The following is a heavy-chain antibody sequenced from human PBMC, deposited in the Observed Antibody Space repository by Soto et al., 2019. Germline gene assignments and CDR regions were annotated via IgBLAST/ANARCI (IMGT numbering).Heavy chain of an antibody. J-gene: IGHJ4*02. CDR2: IYYSGST. Sequence: PSETLSLTCTVSGGSISSGVYYWSWIRQHPGKGLEWIGYIYYSGSTYYNPSLKSRVTISVDTSKNQFSLKLSSVTAADTAVYYCARVRYGAFDYWGQGTLVTAPQ. D-gene: IGHD3-9*01. CDR3: ARVRYGAFDY. V-gene: IGHV4-31*03. CDR1: GGSISSGVYY.